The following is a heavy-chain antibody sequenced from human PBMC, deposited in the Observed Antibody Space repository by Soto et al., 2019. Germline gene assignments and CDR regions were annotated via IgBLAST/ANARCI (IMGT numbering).Heavy chain of an antibody. Sequence: DVQLLESGGGLVQPGGSLRLSCAASGFSFSSYAMDWVRQAPGKGLEWVAVISARGGSSYFADSVQGRFTLSRDNSKNVLSLEMNSLRAEDTAIYFCAKGSIEYSAAVDNWGQGTLVVVSS. CDR2: ISARGGSS. D-gene: IGHD5-12*01. V-gene: IGHV3-23*01. CDR1: GFSFSSYA. J-gene: IGHJ4*02. CDR3: AKGSIEYSAAVDN.